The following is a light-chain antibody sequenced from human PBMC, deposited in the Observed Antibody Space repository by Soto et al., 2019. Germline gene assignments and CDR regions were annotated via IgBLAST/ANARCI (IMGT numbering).Light chain of an antibody. Sequence: QTVVTQEPSLSVSHGGTVTLTCGLSSGSVSTSFYPGWYQQTPGQAPRTLIYSTNTRSSGVPDRFSGSILGNKAALTITGAQTDDECDYYCVLYMGSGIPWVFGGGTKLTVL. V-gene: IGLV8-61*01. CDR2: STN. CDR3: VLYMGSGIPWV. CDR1: SGSVSTSFY. J-gene: IGLJ3*02.